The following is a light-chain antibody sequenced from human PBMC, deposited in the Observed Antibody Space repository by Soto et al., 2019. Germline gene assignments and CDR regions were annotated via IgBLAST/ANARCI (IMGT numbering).Light chain of an antibody. CDR2: ATS. CDR1: QSVSRTY. Sequence: EIVLTQSPGTLSLSPGERATLSCRASQSVSRTYLAWYQQKPVQAPRLLIYATSSRATGIPDRFSGSGSGTHFTICISRLEPEAFAVYYCQQDGRSATFGQGTKVDIK. V-gene: IGKV3-20*01. J-gene: IGKJ1*01. CDR3: QQDGRSAT.